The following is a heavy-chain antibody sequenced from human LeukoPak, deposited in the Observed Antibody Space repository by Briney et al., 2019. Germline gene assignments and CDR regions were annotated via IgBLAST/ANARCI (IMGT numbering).Heavy chain of an antibody. CDR2: INHSGST. D-gene: IGHD2-15*01. V-gene: IGHV4-34*01. CDR3: ARRPSLQYCSGGSCYSVGYGMDV. Sequence: SETLSLTCAVYGGSFSGYYWSWIRQPPGKGLEWIGEINHSGSTNYNPSLKSRVTISVDTSKNQFSLKLSSVTAADTAVYYCARRPSLQYCSGGSCYSVGYGMDVWGQGTTVTVSS. J-gene: IGHJ6*02. CDR1: GGSFSGYY.